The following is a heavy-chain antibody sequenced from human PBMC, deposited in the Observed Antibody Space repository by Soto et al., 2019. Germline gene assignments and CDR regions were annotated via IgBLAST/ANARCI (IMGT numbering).Heavy chain of an antibody. Sequence: SVKVSCKASGGTFSSYAISWVRQAPGQGLEWMGGIIPIFGTANYAQKFQGRVTITADESTSTAYMELSSLRSEDTAVYYCARRYCSSTSCDRTNYYYYYGMDVWGQGTTVTVSS. D-gene: IGHD2-2*02. J-gene: IGHJ6*02. V-gene: IGHV1-69*13. CDR2: IIPIFGTA. CDR1: GGTFSSYA. CDR3: ARRYCSSTSCDRTNYYYYYGMDV.